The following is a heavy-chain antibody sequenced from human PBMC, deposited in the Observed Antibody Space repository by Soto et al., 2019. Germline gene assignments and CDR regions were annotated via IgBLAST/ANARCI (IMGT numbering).Heavy chain of an antibody. CDR2: IYHSGNT. V-gene: IGHV4-59*02. D-gene: IGHD5-12*01. J-gene: IGHJ4*02. CDR3: ATDGHSGSDFGY. Sequence: QVQLQESGPGLVKPSETLSLTCTVSGGPVTSYYWSWIRQPPGKGLEWIGYIYHSGNTNYNPSLKSRATISVDTSKKQFSLNLSSVTAADTAVYYCATDGHSGSDFGYWGQGALVTVSS. CDR1: GGPVTSYY.